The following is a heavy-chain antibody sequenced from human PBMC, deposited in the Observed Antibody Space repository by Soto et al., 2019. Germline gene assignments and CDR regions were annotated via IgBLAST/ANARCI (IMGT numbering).Heavy chain of an antibody. Sequence: GGSLRLSCAASGFTVTSNYMTWVRQAPGKGLEWVSVIYRSGATYYPDSVRGRFTASRDYSHNTLYLQMDSLRVEDTAVYYCASSEGNYYYYGMDVWGQGTTVTVSS. CDR1: GFTVTSNY. V-gene: IGHV3-53*01. J-gene: IGHJ6*02. CDR3: ASSEGNYYYYGMDV. CDR2: IYRSGAT.